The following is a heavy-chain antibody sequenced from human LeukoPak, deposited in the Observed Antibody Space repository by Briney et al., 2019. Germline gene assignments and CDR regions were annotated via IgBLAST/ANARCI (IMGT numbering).Heavy chain of an antibody. D-gene: IGHD3-9*01. CDR2: IYSGGST. CDR1: GFTVSSNY. V-gene: IGHV3-53*01. CDR3: ARSSHYDILTGYSEEDAFDI. Sequence: GRSLRLSCAASGFTVSSNYMSWVRQAPGKGLEWVSVIYSGGSTDYADSVKGRFTISRGNSKNTLYLQMNSLRVEDTAVYYCARSSHYDILTGYSEEDAFDIWGQGTMVTVSS. J-gene: IGHJ3*02.